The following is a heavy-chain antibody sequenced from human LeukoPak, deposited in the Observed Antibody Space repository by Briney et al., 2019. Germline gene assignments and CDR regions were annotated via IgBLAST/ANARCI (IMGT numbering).Heavy chain of an antibody. CDR3: ITGFSAALHDGY. CDR2: MSYDGSNK. CDR1: GFPFSKYG. D-gene: IGHD2-15*01. Sequence: GGSLRLSCAASGFPFSKYGMHWVRRAPGKGLEWVAVMSYDGSNKFYADSVSGRFTISRDNSKNTLYLQMNSLRTEDTAMYYCITGFSAALHDGYWGQGTLVTVSS. J-gene: IGHJ4*02. V-gene: IGHV3-30*03.